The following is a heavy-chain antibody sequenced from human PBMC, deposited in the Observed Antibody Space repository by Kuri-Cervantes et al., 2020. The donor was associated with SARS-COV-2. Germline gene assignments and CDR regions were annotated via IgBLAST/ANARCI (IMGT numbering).Heavy chain of an antibody. Sequence: SETLSLTCTVSGGSISSYYWSWIRQPAGKGLEWIGRIYTSGSTNYNPSLKSRVTISVDTSKNQFSLKLSSVTAADTAVYYCARTYYDYIWGSYSDHWFDPCGQGTLTVSS. D-gene: IGHD3-16*01. CDR3: ARTYYDYIWGSYSDHWFDP. V-gene: IGHV4-4*07. J-gene: IGHJ5*02. CDR2: IYTSGST. CDR1: GGSISSYY.